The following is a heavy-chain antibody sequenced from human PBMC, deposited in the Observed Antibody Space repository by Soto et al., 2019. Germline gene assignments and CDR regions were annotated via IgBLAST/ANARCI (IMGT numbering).Heavy chain of an antibody. CDR3: ARGAVLGLAIAVGYFDY. CDR2: ISSSSSYI. J-gene: IGHJ4*02. D-gene: IGHD6-19*01. V-gene: IGHV3-21*01. CDR1: GFTFSSYS. Sequence: PGGSLRLSCAASGFTFSSYSMNWVRQAPGKGLEWVSSISSSSSYIYYADSVKGRFTISRDDAKNSLYLQMNSLRAEDTAVYYCARGAVLGLAIAVGYFDYWGQGTLVTVSS.